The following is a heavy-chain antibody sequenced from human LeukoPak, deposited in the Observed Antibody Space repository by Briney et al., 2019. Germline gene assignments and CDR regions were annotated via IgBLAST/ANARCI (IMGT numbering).Heavy chain of an antibody. CDR3: ARDLHSSSWYPMLTAPSGY. CDR1: GYTFTGYY. CDR2: ISAYNGNT. J-gene: IGHJ4*02. V-gene: IGHV1-18*04. D-gene: IGHD6-13*01. Sequence: ASVKVSCKASGYTFTGYYMHWVRQAPGQGLEWMGWISAYNGNTNYAQKLQGRVTMTTDTSTTTAYMELRSLRSDDTAVYYCARDLHSSSWYPMLTAPSGYWGQGTLVTVSS.